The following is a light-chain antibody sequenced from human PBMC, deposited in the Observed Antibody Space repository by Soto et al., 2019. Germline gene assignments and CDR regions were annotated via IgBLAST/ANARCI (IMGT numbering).Light chain of an antibody. V-gene: IGLV4-69*02. Sequence: QAVVTQSPSASASLGASVKLTCTLSSGHSSYAIAWYQQQPEKGPRYLMKLNSDGSHSKGDGIPDRFSGSSSGAERYLTISSLQSEDEADYYCQTWGSGIRVFGGGTQLTVL. CDR3: QTWGSGIRV. J-gene: IGLJ3*02. CDR1: SGHSSYA. CDR2: LNSDGSH.